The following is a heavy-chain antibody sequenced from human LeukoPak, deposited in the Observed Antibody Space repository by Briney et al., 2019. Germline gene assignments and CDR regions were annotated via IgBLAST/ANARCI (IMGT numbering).Heavy chain of an antibody. J-gene: IGHJ4*02. V-gene: IGHV3-23*01. CDR2: ISGSGGST. D-gene: IGHD3-3*01. CDR1: GFTFSSYA. Sequence: PGGSLRPSCAASGFTFSSYAMSWVRQAPGKGLEWVSAISGSGGSTYYADSVKGRFTISRDNSKNTLYLQMNSLRAEDTAVYYCARAFEWFTLSYWGQGTLVTVSS. CDR3: ARAFEWFTLSY.